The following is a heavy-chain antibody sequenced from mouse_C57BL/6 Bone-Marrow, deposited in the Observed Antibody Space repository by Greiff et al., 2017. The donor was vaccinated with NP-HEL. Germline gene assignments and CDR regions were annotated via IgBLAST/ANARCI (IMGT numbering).Heavy chain of an antibody. J-gene: IGHJ4*01. D-gene: IGHD3-2*02. CDR3: ARPDSSGYLYAMDY. Sequence: VQLQESGPELVKPGASVKISCKASGYSFSSSWMNWVKQRPGKGLEWIGRIYPGDGDTNYNGKFKGKATLTADKSSSTAYMQLSSLTSEDSAVYFCARPDSSGYLYAMDYWGQGTSVTVSS. V-gene: IGHV1-82*01. CDR2: IYPGDGDT. CDR1: GYSFSSSW.